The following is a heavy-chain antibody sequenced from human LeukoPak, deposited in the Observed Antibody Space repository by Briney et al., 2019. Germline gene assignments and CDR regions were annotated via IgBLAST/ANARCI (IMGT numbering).Heavy chain of an antibody. CDR1: GYTFTSYG. V-gene: IGHV1-18*01. CDR3: ARFFWSGYYYYYHMDV. J-gene: IGHJ6*03. CDR2: ISAYNGNT. Sequence: ASVKVSCKASGYTFTSYGISWVRQAPGQGLEWMGWISAYNGNTNYAQKLQGRVTMTTDTSTSTAYMELRSLRSDDTAVYYCARFFWSGYYYYYHMDVWGKGTTVTVSS. D-gene: IGHD3-3*01.